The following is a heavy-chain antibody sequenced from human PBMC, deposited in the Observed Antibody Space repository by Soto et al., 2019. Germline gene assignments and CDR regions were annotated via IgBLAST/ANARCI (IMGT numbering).Heavy chain of an antibody. Sequence: SETLSLTCTVSRGSFKSGIYSWSWIRQPPVKGLEWIGYVFHTGRASCNQSLKSRVSRSMDRSKNQFCLNLDSVTAADTALYFGARDFAYFDSWGQGALVTVSS. CDR2: VFHTGRA. V-gene: IGHV4-61*01. J-gene: IGHJ4*02. D-gene: IGHD3-3*01. CDR1: RGSFKSGIYS. CDR3: ARDFAYFDS.